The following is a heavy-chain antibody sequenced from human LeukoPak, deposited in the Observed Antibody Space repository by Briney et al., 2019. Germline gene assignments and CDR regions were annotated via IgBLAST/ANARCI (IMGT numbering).Heavy chain of an antibody. CDR2: IIPIFGTA. J-gene: IGHJ3*02. CDR1: GGTFSSYA. CDR3: ARGTFGATTGDAFDI. V-gene: IGHV1-69*13. D-gene: IGHD1-26*01. Sequence: ASVKVSCKASGGTFSSYAISWVRQAPGQGLEWMGGIIPIFGTANYAQKFQGRVTITADESTSTAYMELSSLRSEDTAVYYCARGTFGATTGDAFDIWGQGTMVTVSS.